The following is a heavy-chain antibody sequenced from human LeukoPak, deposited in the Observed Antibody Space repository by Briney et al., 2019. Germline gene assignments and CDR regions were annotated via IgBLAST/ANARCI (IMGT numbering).Heavy chain of an antibody. V-gene: IGHV1-2*02. CDR1: GYTFTGYY. Sequence: ASVKVSCKASGYTFTGYYMHWVRQAPGQGLEWMGWINPNSGGTNYAQKFQGRVTMTRDTSISTAYMELSRLRSDDTAVYYCARVVGARWVEYYFDYWGQGTLVTVSS. CDR2: INPNSGGT. CDR3: ARVVGARWVEYYFDY. D-gene: IGHD1-26*01. J-gene: IGHJ4*02.